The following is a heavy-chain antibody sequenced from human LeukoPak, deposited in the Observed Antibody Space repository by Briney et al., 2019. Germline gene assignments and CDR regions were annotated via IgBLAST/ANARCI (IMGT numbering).Heavy chain of an antibody. CDR2: IYHSGNT. D-gene: IGHD3-10*01. Sequence: SETLSLTCTVSGGSISSGSYYCGWIRQPPGKGLEWIGSIYHSGNTYYNPSLKSRVTLSVDTSKNQFSLKLSSVTAADTAVYYCAGSNYDNWFDPRGQGTLVSVSS. CDR1: GGSISSGSYY. CDR3: AGSNYDNWFDP. V-gene: IGHV4-39*01. J-gene: IGHJ5*02.